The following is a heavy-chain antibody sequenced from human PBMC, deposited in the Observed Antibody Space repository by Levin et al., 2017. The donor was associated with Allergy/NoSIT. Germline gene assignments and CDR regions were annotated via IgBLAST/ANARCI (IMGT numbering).Heavy chain of an antibody. CDR2: IRSEADNYAT. J-gene: IGHJ3*02. D-gene: IGHD1-26*01. Sequence: GGSLRLSCAASGFTFSDSIMHWVRQASGRGLEWVGRIRSEADNYATAYVESVKGRFTISRDDSKNTAYLQMNSLKTEDTAVYYCSRTILGTTTAGSFDSWGQGTMITVSS. CDR1: GFTFSDSI. V-gene: IGHV3-73*01. CDR3: SRTILGTTTAGSFDS.